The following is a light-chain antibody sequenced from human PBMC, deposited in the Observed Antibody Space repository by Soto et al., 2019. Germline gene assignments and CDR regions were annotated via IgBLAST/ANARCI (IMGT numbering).Light chain of an antibody. J-gene: IGKJ2*01. CDR3: QHYNNRPPYT. V-gene: IGKV3-15*01. CDR1: QTISTN. Sequence: EILITQSPPTLSVFPGERATLSCRASQTISTNLAWYQQKPGQAPRLHISAASTRAPGIPARFSGSGSGTDFTLTISSLQSEDSAVYYCQHYNNRPPYTFGQGTKLEIK. CDR2: AAS.